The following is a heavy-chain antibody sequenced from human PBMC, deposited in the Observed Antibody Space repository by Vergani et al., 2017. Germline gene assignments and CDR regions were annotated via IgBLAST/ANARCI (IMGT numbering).Heavy chain of an antibody. CDR3: AKANPRNSGYDYLYYYHAMDV. CDR1: GFTFNHYA. J-gene: IGHJ6*02. V-gene: IGHV3-23*01. CDR2: ISGSGGST. D-gene: IGHD5-12*01. Sequence: EVQLLESGGDLVQPGGSLRLSCAASGFTFNHYAMNWVRQAPGKGLEWVSGISGSGGSTYYAGSGEGQFTISRDSSKNTLCLQINSLSAGDTAVYYCAKANPRNSGYDYLYYYHAMDVWGQGTTVTVSS.